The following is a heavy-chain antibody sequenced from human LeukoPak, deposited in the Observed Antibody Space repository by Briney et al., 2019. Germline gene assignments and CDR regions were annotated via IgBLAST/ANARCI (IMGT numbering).Heavy chain of an antibody. V-gene: IGHV3-23*01. CDR1: GFTISSYA. CDR2: ISKSGVST. Sequence: PGGSLRLSCAASGFTISSYAMSWVRQAPGKGLEWVSGISKSGVSTDYADSVKGRFTISRDNSKNTLYLQMNSLRAEDTAVYYCAKSGSGTYYNPDFDYWGQGTLVTVSS. CDR3: AKSGSGTYYNPDFDY. J-gene: IGHJ4*02. D-gene: IGHD3-10*01.